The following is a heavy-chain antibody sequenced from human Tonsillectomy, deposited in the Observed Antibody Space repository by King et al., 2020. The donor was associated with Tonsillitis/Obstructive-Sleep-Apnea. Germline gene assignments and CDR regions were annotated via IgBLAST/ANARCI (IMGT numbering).Heavy chain of an antibody. CDR1: GFTFSDYY. D-gene: IGHD3-3*02. CDR2: ISSSGSTI. V-gene: IGHV3-11*01. J-gene: IGHJ4*02. Sequence: VQLVESGGGLVKPGGSLRLSCAASGFTFSDYYMSWIRQAPGKGLEWVSFISSSGSTIYHADSVKGRFTISRDNAKNSLYPQMNSLRAEDTAVYYCAKLFWSGYYLPDYWGQGTLVTVSS. CDR3: AKLFWSGYYLPDY.